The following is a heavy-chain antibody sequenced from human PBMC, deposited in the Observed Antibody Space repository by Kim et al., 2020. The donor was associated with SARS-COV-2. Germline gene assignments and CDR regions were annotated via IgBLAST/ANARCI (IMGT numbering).Heavy chain of an antibody. CDR2: IYYSGST. D-gene: IGHD5-12*01. J-gene: IGHJ6*02. V-gene: IGHV4-39*01. CDR1: GGSISSSSYY. CDR3: ARLRRLATDWYGMDV. Sequence: SETLSLTCTVSGGSISSSSYYWGWIRQPPGKGLEWIGSIYYSGSTYYNPSLKSRVTISIDTSKNQFSLKLSSVTAADTAVYYCARLRRLATDWYGMDVWGQGTTVTVSS.